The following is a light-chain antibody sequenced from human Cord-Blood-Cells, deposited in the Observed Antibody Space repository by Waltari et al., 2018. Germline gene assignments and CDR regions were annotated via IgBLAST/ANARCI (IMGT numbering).Light chain of an antibody. Sequence: EIVMTQSPATLSVSPGERATLSCRASQSVSSNLAWYQQKPGKAPRLLIYGASTRATGIPARFSGSGSGTEFTLTISSLQSEDFAVYYCQQYNNWPWTFDQGTKVEIK. CDR1: QSVSSN. CDR3: QQYNNWPWT. CDR2: GAS. J-gene: IGKJ1*01. V-gene: IGKV3-15*01.